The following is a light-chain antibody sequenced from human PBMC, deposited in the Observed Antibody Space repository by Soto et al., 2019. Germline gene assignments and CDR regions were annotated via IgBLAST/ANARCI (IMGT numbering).Light chain of an antibody. CDR1: QSVSSYY. CDR2: GAS. Sequence: EIVLTQSPGTLSLSPGERATLSCRASQSVSSYYLAWYQQKPGQAPRLLIYGASSRATGIPDRFSGSGSGTDFTLTISSLEPEDFAVYYCQQRSNWPPTFGQGTKVDI. J-gene: IGKJ1*01. V-gene: IGKV3D-20*02. CDR3: QQRSNWPPT.